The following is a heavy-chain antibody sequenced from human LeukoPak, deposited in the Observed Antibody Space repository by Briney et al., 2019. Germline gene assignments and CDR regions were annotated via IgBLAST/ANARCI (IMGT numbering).Heavy chain of an antibody. CDR1: GGSISSYY. J-gene: IGHJ2*01. CDR3: ARDTNGSGSYPLFYWYFDP. CDR2: IYTSGST. D-gene: IGHD3-10*01. V-gene: IGHV4-4*07. Sequence: PSETLSLTRTVSGGSISSYYWSWLRQPTGKGLEWIGRIYTSGSTNYNPSLKSRVTMSVDTSKNQFSLKLSSVTAADTAVYYCARDTNGSGSYPLFYWYFDPWGRGTLVTVSS.